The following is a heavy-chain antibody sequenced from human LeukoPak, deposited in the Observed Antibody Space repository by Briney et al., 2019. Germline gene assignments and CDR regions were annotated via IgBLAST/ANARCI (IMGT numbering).Heavy chain of an antibody. Sequence: GGPLRLSCAASGFTFSSYSMNWVRQAPGKGLEWVSSISSSSSYIYYADSVKGRFTISRDNAKNSLYLQMNSLRAEDTAVYYCARDGVRYYYYYMDVWGKGTTVTVSS. J-gene: IGHJ6*03. CDR2: ISSSSSYI. CDR3: ARDGVRYYYYYMDV. D-gene: IGHD3-16*01. V-gene: IGHV3-21*01. CDR1: GFTFSSYS.